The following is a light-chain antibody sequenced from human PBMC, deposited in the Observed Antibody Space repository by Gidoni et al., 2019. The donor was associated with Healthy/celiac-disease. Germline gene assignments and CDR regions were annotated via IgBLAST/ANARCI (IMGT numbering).Light chain of an antibody. CDR1: QSISSW. Sequence: DIQMTQSPSTLSASVGDRVTITCRASQSISSWLAWYQQKPGKAPKLLIYDASSLESGVPSRFSGSGSGTEFTLTISSLQPDDFATYYCQQYNSYSSKTFXQXTKVEIK. CDR2: DAS. V-gene: IGKV1-5*01. CDR3: QQYNSYSSKT. J-gene: IGKJ1*01.